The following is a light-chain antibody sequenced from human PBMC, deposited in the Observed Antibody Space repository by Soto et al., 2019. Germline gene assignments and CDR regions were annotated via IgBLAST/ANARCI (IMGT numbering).Light chain of an antibody. CDR2: VPS. CDR3: QQFQSSLRT. J-gene: IGKJ1*01. V-gene: IGKV3-20*01. CDR1: ESLSPHS. Sequence: IVLTQAPGTLALSPGETATLSCRASESLSPHSIAWYQQKPGQAPRLLIYVPSGRATGIPDRISGSGSGTAFTLTISGLVPEDFALYYCQQFQSSLRTFGQGTKVEV.